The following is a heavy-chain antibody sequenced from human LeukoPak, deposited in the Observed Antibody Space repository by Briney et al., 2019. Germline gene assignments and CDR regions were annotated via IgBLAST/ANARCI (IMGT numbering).Heavy chain of an antibody. Sequence: GGSLRLSCAASGFTFSSHWMSWVRQAPGKGLEWVANIGEDGSEIYYVDSVKGRFTISRDNAKNSLYLQMNSLRAEDTAVYYCATNSGWRFDYWGQGTLVTVSS. V-gene: IGHV3-7*02. CDR2: IGEDGSEI. D-gene: IGHD2-21*01. CDR1: GFTFSSHW. CDR3: ATNSGWRFDY. J-gene: IGHJ4*02.